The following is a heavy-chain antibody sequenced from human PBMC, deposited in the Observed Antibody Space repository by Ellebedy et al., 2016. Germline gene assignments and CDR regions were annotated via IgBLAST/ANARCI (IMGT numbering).Heavy chain of an antibody. V-gene: IGHV3-21*01. J-gene: IGHJ5*02. CDR1: GFTFSPYF. Sequence: GGSLRLSCAASGFTFSPYFMTWVRQAPGKGLEWVSSITGSGNYTYYADSIKGRFTISRDNAKNSLFIQMKSLRVEDTAIYYCVRVDNNNFYRFDLWGQGTLVTVSS. CDR3: VRVDNNNFYRFDL. D-gene: IGHD3-3*01. CDR2: ITGSGNYT.